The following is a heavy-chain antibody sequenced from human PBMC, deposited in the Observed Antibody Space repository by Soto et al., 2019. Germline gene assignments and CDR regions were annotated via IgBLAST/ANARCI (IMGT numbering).Heavy chain of an antibody. CDR3: ARLAMATRRGYYGMDV. J-gene: IGHJ6*02. CDR2: IDPSDSYT. Sequence: PGESLKISCKGSGYSFTSYWIIWVRQMPGKGLEWMGRIDPSDSYTNYSPSFQGHVTISADKSISTAYLQWSSLKASDTAMYYCARLAMATRRGYYGMDVWGQGTTVTSP. V-gene: IGHV5-10-1*01. D-gene: IGHD5-12*01. CDR1: GYSFTSYW.